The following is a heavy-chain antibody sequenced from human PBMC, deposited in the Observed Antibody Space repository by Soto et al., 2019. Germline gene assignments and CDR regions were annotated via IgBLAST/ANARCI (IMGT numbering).Heavy chain of an antibody. Sequence: PGGALRLSFATSGFSFRSYCKPWVRPGPGKGVGGVAVIWYDGSNKYYADSVKGRFTISRDNSKNTLYLQMNSLRAEDTAVYYCARDPYSSGWYSNYYYYYMDVWGKGTTVTVSS. J-gene: IGHJ6*03. CDR3: ARDPYSSGWYSNYYYYYMDV. CDR1: GFSFRSYC. D-gene: IGHD6-19*01. V-gene: IGHV3-33*01. CDR2: IWYDGSNK.